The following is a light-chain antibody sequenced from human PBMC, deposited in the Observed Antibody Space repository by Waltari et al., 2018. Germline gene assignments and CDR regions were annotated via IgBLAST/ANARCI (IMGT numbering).Light chain of an antibody. V-gene: IGLV1-47*01. J-gene: IGLJ6*01. CDR3: STWDGSVSGRV. CDR1: SSNIGTHY. Sequence: QSVLTQPPSASVTPGQTVTISCSGSSSNIGTHYVYWYQQLPATAPKRLIYRSDQRPAGVPDRFSGSKSGTSASLAISGLRSEDEAYYYCSTWDGSVSGRVFGSGTKVTVL. CDR2: RSD.